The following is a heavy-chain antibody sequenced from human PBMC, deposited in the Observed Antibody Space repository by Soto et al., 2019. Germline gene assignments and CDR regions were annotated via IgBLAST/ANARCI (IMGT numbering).Heavy chain of an antibody. CDR3: ARDRGYSGYDFVRSYFDY. V-gene: IGHV1-18*01. Sequence: ASVKVSCKASGYTFTSYGISWVRQAPGQGLEWMGWISAYNGNTNYAQKLQGRVTMTTDTSTSTAYMELRSLRSDDTAVYYCARDRGYSGYDFVRSYFDYWGQGTLVTVSS. CDR1: GYTFTSYG. CDR2: ISAYNGNT. D-gene: IGHD5-12*01. J-gene: IGHJ4*02.